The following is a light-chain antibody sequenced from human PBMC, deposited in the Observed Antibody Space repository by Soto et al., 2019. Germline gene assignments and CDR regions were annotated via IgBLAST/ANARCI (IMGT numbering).Light chain of an antibody. CDR3: QQYNIWPRT. CDR1: QSVNSN. J-gene: IGKJ1*01. Sequence: EIVMTQSPATLSVSPGDRVTLSCRASQSVNSNLAWHQQKPGQAPRLLIYAASIRATGVSGRFSGSGSGTEFTLTISSLQYEDFAVYYCQQYNIWPRTFGQGTKVELK. V-gene: IGKV3-15*01. CDR2: AAS.